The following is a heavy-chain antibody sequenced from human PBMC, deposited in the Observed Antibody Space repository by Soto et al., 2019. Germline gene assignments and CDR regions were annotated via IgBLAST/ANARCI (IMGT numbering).Heavy chain of an antibody. CDR1: GFTFSSYA. J-gene: IGHJ6*03. D-gene: IGHD2-15*01. V-gene: IGHV3-23*01. CDR2: ISGSGGST. Sequence: EVQLLESGGGLVQPGGSLRLSCAASGFTFSSYAMSWVRQAPGKGLEWVSAISGSGGSTYYSDSVKGRFTISRDNSKKTLYLQMNSLRAEDTAVYYCAKDYCSGGSCYLGYYYYYMDVWGKGTTVTVSS. CDR3: AKDYCSGGSCYLGYYYYYMDV.